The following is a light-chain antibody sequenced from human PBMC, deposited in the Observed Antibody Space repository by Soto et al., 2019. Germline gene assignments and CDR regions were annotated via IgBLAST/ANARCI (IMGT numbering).Light chain of an antibody. J-gene: IGKJ5*01. CDR2: GAS. Sequence: EIVMTQSPDTLSVSPGERATLSCRASRSVSDNLAWYQQKPGQPPRLLIYGASTRATGVPSRFSGSGSGREFTLTISSLQSEDFAVYYCQHCNDWSAFGQGTRLEIK. CDR1: RSVSDN. V-gene: IGKV3-15*01. CDR3: QHCNDWSA.